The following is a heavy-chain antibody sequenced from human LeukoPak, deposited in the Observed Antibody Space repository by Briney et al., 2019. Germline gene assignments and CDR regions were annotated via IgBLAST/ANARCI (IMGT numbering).Heavy chain of an antibody. CDR3: AKSNGYGLIDY. V-gene: IGHV4-39*01. J-gene: IGHJ4*02. Sequence: SETLSLTCTVSGGSISSSSYYWGWIRQPPGKGLEWIGTIYYSGSTYYNPSLKSRVTMYIDTSKNQFSLKLSSVTAADTAMYSCAKSNGYGLIDYWGQGTLVTVSS. CDR1: GGSISSSSYY. D-gene: IGHD5-12*01. CDR2: IYYSGST.